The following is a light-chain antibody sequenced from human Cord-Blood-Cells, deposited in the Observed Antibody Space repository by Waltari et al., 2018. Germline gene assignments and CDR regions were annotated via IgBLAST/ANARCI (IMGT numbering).Light chain of an antibody. CDR1: SSNIGAGYN. V-gene: IGLV1-40*01. J-gene: IGLJ1*01. CDR2: GNS. Sequence: QSVLTQPPSVSGAPGQRVTISCTGRSSNIGAGYNVHWYQQLPGTAPKLLIYGNSNRPSVVPDRFSGSKSGTSASLAITGLQAEDEADYYCQSYDSSLSGYVFGTGTKVTVL. CDR3: QSYDSSLSGYV.